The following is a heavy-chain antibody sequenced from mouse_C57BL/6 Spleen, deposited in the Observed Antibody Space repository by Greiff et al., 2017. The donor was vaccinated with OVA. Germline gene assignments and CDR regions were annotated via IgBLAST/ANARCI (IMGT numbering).Heavy chain of an antibody. J-gene: IGHJ2*01. CDR3: ARDFITTVVAAGTFDY. CDR2: IYPGDGDT. V-gene: IGHV1-82*01. Sequence: QVQLQQSGPELVKPGASVKISCKASGYAFSSSWMNWVKQRPGQGLEWIGRIYPGDGDTNYNGKFKGKDTLTADTSSSTAYMQLSSLTSEDSAVYVCARDFITTVVAAGTFDYWGQGTTLTVSS. D-gene: IGHD1-1*01. CDR1: GYAFSSSW.